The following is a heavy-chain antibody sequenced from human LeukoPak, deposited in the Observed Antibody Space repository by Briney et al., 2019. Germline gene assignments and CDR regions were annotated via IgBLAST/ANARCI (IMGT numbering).Heavy chain of an antibody. V-gene: IGHV4-34*01. Sequence: SETLSLTCAVYGGSFSGYYWSWIRQPPGKGLEWIGEINHSGSTNYNPSLKSRVTISVDTSKNQFSLKLSSVTAADTAVYYCARGREADISTGCFDYWGQGTLVTVSS. CDR2: INHSGST. CDR3: ARGREADISTGCFDY. J-gene: IGHJ4*02. CDR1: GGSFSGYY. D-gene: IGHD3-9*01.